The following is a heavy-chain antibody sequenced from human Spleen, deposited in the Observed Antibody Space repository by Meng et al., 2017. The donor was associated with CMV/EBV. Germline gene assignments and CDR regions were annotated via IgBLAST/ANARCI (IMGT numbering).Heavy chain of an antibody. J-gene: IGHJ4*02. CDR2: IYYSGST. D-gene: IGHD2-15*01. Sequence: QWQLQQWGAGLLKPAESLSLTFAVYGGSFSGYYWSWIRQPPGKGLEWIGYIYYSGSTYYNPSLKSRVTISVDTSKNQFSLKLSSVTAADTAVYYCARDRERYCSGGSCYSLDYWGQGTLVTVSS. CDR3: ARDRERYCSGGSCYSLDY. V-gene: IGHV4-34*01. CDR1: GGSFSGYY.